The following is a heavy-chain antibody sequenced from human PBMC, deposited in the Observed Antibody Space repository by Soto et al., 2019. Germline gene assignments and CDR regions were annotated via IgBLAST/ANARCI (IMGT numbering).Heavy chain of an antibody. Sequence: HLQESGPGLVKPSGTLSLTCDVSGGSISSSSWWTWVRQSPGKGLEWIGEIYHAASPNYTPSFQSRVTILADKSKNHFSLRLTSVTAADTAIYYCARGLSFRGAFDVWGQGTTVTVSS. CDR2: IYHAASP. CDR3: ARGLSFRGAFDV. V-gene: IGHV4-4*02. J-gene: IGHJ3*01. CDR1: GGSISSSSW. D-gene: IGHD3-10*01.